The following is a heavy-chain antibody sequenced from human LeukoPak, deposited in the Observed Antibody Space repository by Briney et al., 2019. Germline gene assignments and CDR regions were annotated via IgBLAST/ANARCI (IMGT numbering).Heavy chain of an antibody. CDR3: ARVPYYYDSSGYYKIDAFDI. J-gene: IGHJ3*02. V-gene: IGHV1-46*01. D-gene: IGHD3-22*01. Sequence: ASVKVSCKASGYTFTSYYMHWVRQAPGQGLEWMGIINPSGGSTSYAQKFQGRVTITTDESTSTAYMELSSLRSEDTAVYYCARVPYYYDSSGYYKIDAFDIWGQGTMVTVSS. CDR2: INPSGGST. CDR1: GYTFTSYY.